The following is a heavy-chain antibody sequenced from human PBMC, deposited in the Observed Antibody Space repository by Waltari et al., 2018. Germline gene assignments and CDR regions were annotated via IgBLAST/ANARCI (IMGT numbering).Heavy chain of an antibody. CDR2: MGTKNNKYPT. Sequence: EVHLEESGGAVVPPGGSLKLSCAASGFTFRGAPMHWVRQASGKAREWIGSMGTKNNKYPTTYSAAVRGRFSISRDDSENKVLLEMTKWTVDDAAVYYGTRAAGATNAWGRGALVAVSS. D-gene: IGHD6-25*01. CDR3: TRAAGATNA. J-gene: IGHJ5*02. V-gene: IGHV3-73*01. CDR1: GFTFRGAP.